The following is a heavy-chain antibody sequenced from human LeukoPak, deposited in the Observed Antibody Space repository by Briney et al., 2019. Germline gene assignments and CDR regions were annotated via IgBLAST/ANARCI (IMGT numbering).Heavy chain of an antibody. Sequence: SETLSLTCTVSGGSISSGGYYWSWIRQHPGKGLEWIGYIYYSGSTNYNPSLKSRVTISVDTSKNQFSLKLSSVTAADTAVYYCARGRSYYDFWSGYPTFYASFDYWGQGTLVTVSS. D-gene: IGHD3-3*01. V-gene: IGHV4-31*03. CDR3: ARGRSYYDFWSGYPTFYASFDY. CDR1: GGSISSGGYY. J-gene: IGHJ4*02. CDR2: IYYSGST.